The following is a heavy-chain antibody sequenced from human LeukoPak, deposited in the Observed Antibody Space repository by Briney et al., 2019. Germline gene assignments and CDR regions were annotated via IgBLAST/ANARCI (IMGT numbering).Heavy chain of an antibody. D-gene: IGHD4-17*01. V-gene: IGHV4-31*03. CDR2: IYYIGST. CDR1: GGSISSGGYH. J-gene: IGHJ5*02. CDR3: ASSPTTVTTGPKYNWFDP. Sequence: PSQTLSLTCTVSGGSISSGGYHWSWIRQHPGKGLGWIGYIYYIGSTSYTPSLKSRVTISVDTSKNQFSLKLSSVTAADTAVYYCASSPTTVTTGPKYNWFDPWGQGTLVTVSS.